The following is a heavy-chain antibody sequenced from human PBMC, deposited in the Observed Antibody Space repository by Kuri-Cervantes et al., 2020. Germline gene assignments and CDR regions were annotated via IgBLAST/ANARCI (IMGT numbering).Heavy chain of an antibody. J-gene: IGHJ5*02. CDR3: ARVVTMFGVVIRGWFDP. Sequence: ESLKISCAVYGGSFSGYYWSWIRQPPGKGLEWIGEINHSGSTNYNPSLKSRVTISVDKSKNQFSLKLSSVTAADTAVYYCARVVTMFGVVIRGWFDPWGQGTLVTVSS. CDR1: GGSFSGYY. CDR2: INHSGST. V-gene: IGHV4-34*01. D-gene: IGHD3-3*01.